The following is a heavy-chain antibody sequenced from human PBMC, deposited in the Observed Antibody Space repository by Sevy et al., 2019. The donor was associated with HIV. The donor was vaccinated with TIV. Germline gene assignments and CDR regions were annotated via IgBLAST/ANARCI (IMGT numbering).Heavy chain of an antibody. CDR3: ARFGTVATLRYNYYNGMDV. CDR1: GYTFSNYG. D-gene: IGHD4-17*01. CDR2: IGVYNGNI. J-gene: IGHJ6*02. Sequence: ASVKVSCKASGYTFSNYGITWVRQAPGQGLEWMGWIGVYNGNIKYAQKFRGRVTVTTDTSTSTAYMELRSLRTDDTAVYYCARFGTVATLRYNYYNGMDVWGQGTMVTVSS. V-gene: IGHV1-18*01.